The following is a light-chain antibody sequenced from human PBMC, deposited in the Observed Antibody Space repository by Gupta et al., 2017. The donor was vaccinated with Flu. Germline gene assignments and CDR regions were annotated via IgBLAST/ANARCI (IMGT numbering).Light chain of an antibody. CDR3: QQRDSVPYT. V-gene: IGKV1-39*01. CDR1: RNIDNY. J-gene: IGKJ2*01. CDR2: AAS. Sequence: PSSLSAYVGDTLTTTCRAGRNIDNYLNWFQQKPGRAPKLLVYAASGLQRGAPSRFSGRGSGTEFTLTISGLQPEDFVTYYCQQRDSVPYTFGQGTTMDI.